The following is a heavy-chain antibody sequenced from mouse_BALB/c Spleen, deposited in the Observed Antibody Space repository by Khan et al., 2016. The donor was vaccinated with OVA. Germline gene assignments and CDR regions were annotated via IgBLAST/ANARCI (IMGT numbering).Heavy chain of an antibody. Sequence: EVQLEVSGPGLVKPSQSLSLTCTVTGYSITSEYTWNWIRQFPGNKLEWMGFISYSGNTRYNPSLKSRISITRDTSKNQFFLQLNSVTSEDTATYYCARKDYYDYDPFPYWGQGTLVTVSA. J-gene: IGHJ3*01. D-gene: IGHD2-4*01. CDR3: ARKDYYDYDPFPY. CDR2: ISYSGNT. CDR1: GYSITSEYT. V-gene: IGHV3-2*02.